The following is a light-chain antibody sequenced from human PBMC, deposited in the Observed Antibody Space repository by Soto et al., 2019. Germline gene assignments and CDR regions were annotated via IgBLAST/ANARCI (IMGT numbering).Light chain of an antibody. CDR3: QQFSSYPLT. CDR1: QTVRNNY. V-gene: IGKV3-20*01. J-gene: IGKJ4*01. CDR2: DAS. Sequence: EFVLTQSPGTLSLSPGARATLSCRASQTVRNNYLAWYQQKPGQAPRLLIYDASSRATGIPDRFSGGGSGTDFTLTISRLEPEDFAVYYCQQFSSYPLTFGGGTKVDSK.